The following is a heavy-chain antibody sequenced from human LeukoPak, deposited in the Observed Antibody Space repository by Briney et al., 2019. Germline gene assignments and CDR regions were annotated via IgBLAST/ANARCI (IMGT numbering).Heavy chain of an antibody. V-gene: IGHV1-8*01. CDR2: MNPNSGNT. D-gene: IGHD2-2*01. Sequence: ASVKVSCKASGYTFTSYDINWVRQATGRGLEWMGWMNPNSGNTGYAQKFQGRVTMTRNTSISTAYMELSSLRSEDTAVYYCARVVVVPAADNDAFDIWGQGTMVTVSS. CDR3: ARVVVVPAADNDAFDI. CDR1: GYTFTSYD. J-gene: IGHJ3*02.